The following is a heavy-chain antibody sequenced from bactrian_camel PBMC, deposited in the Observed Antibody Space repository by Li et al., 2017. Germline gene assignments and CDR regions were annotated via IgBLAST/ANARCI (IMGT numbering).Heavy chain of an antibody. J-gene: IGHJ6*01. V-gene: IGHV3S53*01. CDR3: AAATCGLVAVGWSDFRY. D-gene: IGHD7*01. Sequence: QVQLVESGGGSVQAGQSLKLSCVVNGRIFSTCDMAWYRQVPGKERELVSNFGADGTISYDDSVKGRFTISKDNANNTVNLQMNSLKPEDSAMYYCAAATCGLVAVGWSDFRYWGRGTQVTVS. CDR2: FGADGTI. CDR1: GRIFSTCD.